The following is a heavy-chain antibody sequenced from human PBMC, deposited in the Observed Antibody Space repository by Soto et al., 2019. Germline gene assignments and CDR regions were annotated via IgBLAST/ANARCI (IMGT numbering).Heavy chain of an antibody. CDR2: VSGTGGSA. D-gene: IGHD4-17*01. V-gene: IGHV3-23*01. Sequence: GGSLRLSCAASGFTFSSYAMPWVRQAPGKGLEWVSGVSGTGGSAYYADSVKGRFTISRDKSTNTLYLHMNSLRAEDTAVYYCERDSDYSDYDLEYWGQGTLVTVSS. CDR3: ERDSDYSDYDLEY. J-gene: IGHJ4*02. CDR1: GFTFSSYA.